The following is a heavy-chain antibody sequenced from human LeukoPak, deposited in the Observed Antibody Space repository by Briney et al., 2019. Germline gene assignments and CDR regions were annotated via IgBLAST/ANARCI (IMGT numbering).Heavy chain of an antibody. CDR1: GGSISSSSYY. V-gene: IGHV4-39*07. CDR2: IYYSGST. CDR3: ARFGSGWWYNDY. Sequence: SETLSLTCTVSGGSISSSSYYWGWIRQPPGKGLEWIGSIYYSGSTYYNPSLKSRVTISVDTSKNQFSLKLSSVTASDTAVYYCARFGSGWWYNDYWGQGTLVTVSS. J-gene: IGHJ4*02. D-gene: IGHD6-19*01.